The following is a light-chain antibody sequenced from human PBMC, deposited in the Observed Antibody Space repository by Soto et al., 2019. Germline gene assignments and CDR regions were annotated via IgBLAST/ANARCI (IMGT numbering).Light chain of an antibody. Sequence: EVVLTQYPATLSLSPGERATLACRTSHSVGNYLAWYQQKPGQAPRLLIYDASNRPTDIPARFSGSGSGTDFTLTISSLEAEDFAGYDCQQRSNGPLTFGGGNKVEIK. CDR1: HSVGNY. V-gene: IGKV3-11*01. J-gene: IGKJ4*01. CDR2: DAS. CDR3: QQRSNGPLT.